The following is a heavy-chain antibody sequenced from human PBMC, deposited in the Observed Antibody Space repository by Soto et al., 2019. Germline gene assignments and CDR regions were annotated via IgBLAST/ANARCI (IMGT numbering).Heavy chain of an antibody. V-gene: IGHV1-46*01. D-gene: IGHD5-12*01. J-gene: IGHJ4*02. CDR1: GYTFTNYY. CDR2: INPNGGST. CDR3: ARDLICDSAYDYDY. Sequence: ASVKVSCKTSGYTFTNYYINWVRQAPGQGLEWMGLINPNGGSTNYAQKSQGRVTMTRDKSTSTVYMELRSLRSEDTAAYYCARDLICDSAYDYDYWGQGTLVAVSS.